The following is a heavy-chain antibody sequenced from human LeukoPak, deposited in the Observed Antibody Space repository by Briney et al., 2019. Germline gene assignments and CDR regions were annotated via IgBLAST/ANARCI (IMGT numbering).Heavy chain of an antibody. CDR3: ARGQQLWSSYFDY. J-gene: IGHJ4*02. Sequence: GGSLGLSCAASGFTFSSYGMSWVRQAPGKGLEWVSSISSSSSYIYYADSVKGRFTISRDNAKNSLYLQMNSLRAEDTAVYYCARGQQLWSSYFDYWGQGTLVTVSS. D-gene: IGHD5-18*01. V-gene: IGHV3-21*01. CDR2: ISSSSSYI. CDR1: GFTFSSYG.